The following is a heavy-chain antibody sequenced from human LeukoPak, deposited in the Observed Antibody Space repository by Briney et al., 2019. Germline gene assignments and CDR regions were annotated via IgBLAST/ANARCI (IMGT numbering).Heavy chain of an antibody. D-gene: IGHD3-16*01. CDR3: ARDFRAGGVTSKAFDN. CDR1: GFTFSNYA. J-gene: IGHJ3*02. Sequence: GGSLRLSCAASGFTFSNYAIHWVCQAPGKGLEWVAVISYDGSNKYYADSVKGRFTISRDNSKNTLYLQMNSLRAEDTAVYYCARDFRAGGVTSKAFDNWGQGTMVTVSS. V-gene: IGHV3-30*04. CDR2: ISYDGSNK.